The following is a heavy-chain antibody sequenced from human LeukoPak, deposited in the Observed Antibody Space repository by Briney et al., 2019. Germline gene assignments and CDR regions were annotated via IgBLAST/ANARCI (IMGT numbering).Heavy chain of an antibody. Sequence: GESLRLSCAASGFTFSTYSMNWVRQAPGKRLEWVSYISSSSSAIHYADSLKGRFTISRDNDKNSLYLQMNNLRDEDTAVYYCTRDPGGTYSSACDYWGQGTLVTVSS. CDR1: GFTFSTYS. V-gene: IGHV3-48*02. D-gene: IGHD3-22*01. J-gene: IGHJ4*02. CDR2: ISSSSSAI. CDR3: TRDPGGTYSSACDY.